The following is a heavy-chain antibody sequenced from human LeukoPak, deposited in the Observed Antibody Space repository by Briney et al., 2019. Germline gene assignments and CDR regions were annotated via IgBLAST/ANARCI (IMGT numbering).Heavy chain of an antibody. D-gene: IGHD3-3*01. CDR1: GYSISSGYY. Sequence: PSETLSLTCAVSGYSISSGYYWGWIRQPPGKGLEWIGSIYHSGSTYYNPSLNSRVTISVDTSKNQFSLKLSSVTAADTAVYYCARGSTYDFWSGYRHDPYNWFDPWGQGTLVTVSS. CDR3: ARGSTYDFWSGYRHDPYNWFDP. V-gene: IGHV4-38-2*01. CDR2: IYHSGST. J-gene: IGHJ5*02.